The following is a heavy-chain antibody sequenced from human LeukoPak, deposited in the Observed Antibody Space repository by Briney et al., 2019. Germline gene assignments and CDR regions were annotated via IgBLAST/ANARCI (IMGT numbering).Heavy chain of an antibody. CDR3: ARDDGDGYIHYFDY. D-gene: IGHD5-24*01. CDR2: INSDETIK. J-gene: IGHJ4*02. V-gene: IGHV3-74*01. CDR1: GFPSRSYW. Sequence: GGSLRLSCTASGFPSRSYWMHWVRQAPGKGLVWVSGINSDETIKKNADFVKGRFTISRDNAKNTLFLQMNSLRADDTAVYYCARDDGDGYIHYFDYWGQGTLVTVSS.